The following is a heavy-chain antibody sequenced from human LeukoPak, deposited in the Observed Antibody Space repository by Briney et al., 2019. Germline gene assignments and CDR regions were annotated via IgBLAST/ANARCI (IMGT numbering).Heavy chain of an antibody. J-gene: IGHJ4*02. Sequence: SEXLSLTCTVSGGSISSYYWSWLRQPPGKGLEWIGYIHYSGRTNYNPSLKTRVTISLDMSKNQFSLRLGSVTAADTAVYYCAREWTPYFDYWGQGTLVTVSS. CDR2: IHYSGRT. CDR1: GGSISSYY. CDR3: AREWTPYFDY. V-gene: IGHV4-59*01. D-gene: IGHD3/OR15-3a*01.